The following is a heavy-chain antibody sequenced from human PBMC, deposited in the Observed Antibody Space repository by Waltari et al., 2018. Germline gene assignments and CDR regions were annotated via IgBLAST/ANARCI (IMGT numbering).Heavy chain of an antibody. CDR2: ISYDGANK. V-gene: IGHV3-30*18. CDR3: AKDWRWEQLVYGFNI. CDR1: GFSFSNYV. J-gene: IGHJ3*02. D-gene: IGHD3-3*01. Sequence: QEQVVESGGGVVQPGGSLRLSCAASGFSFSNYVLHWVRQAQGKGLEWVATISYDGANKYHADSVKGRFTISRDNSKNTLYLQMNSLRAEETAVYYCAKDWRWEQLVYGFNIWGQGTMVTVSS.